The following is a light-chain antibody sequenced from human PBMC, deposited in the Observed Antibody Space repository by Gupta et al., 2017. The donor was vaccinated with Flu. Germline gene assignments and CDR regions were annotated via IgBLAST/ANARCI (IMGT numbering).Light chain of an antibody. CDR2: KKS. V-gene: IGKV1-5*03. Sequence: IQLNQSASTLYVSVGDRVTITCRASHSISSRLAWYQQKPGKAPKLLTYKKSSLESGLPARFSGSGSGTEFTLTISSLQPDDFATYYCQHYNSYSMTFGQGTKVEIK. CDR3: QHYNSYSMT. J-gene: IGKJ1*01. CDR1: HSISSR.